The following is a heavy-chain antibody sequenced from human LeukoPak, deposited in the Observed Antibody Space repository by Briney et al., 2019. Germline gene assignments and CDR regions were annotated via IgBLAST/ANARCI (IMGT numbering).Heavy chain of an antibody. Sequence: GGSLRLSCAASGFTFSSYAMNWVRQAPGRGLEWVSGFSGSGGTTYYADSVKGRFTISRDNFKNTLYLQMNSLRAEDTAVYYCANGNRCTSPNCLGYYYFYMDVWGKGTTVTVSS. CDR3: ANGNRCTSPNCLGYYYFYMDV. CDR1: GFTFSSYA. V-gene: IGHV3-23*01. D-gene: IGHD2-8*01. J-gene: IGHJ6*03. CDR2: FSGSGGTT.